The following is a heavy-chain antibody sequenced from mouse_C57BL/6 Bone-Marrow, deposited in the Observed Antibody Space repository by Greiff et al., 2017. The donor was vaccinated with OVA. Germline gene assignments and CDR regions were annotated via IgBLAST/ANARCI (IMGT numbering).Heavy chain of an antibody. J-gene: IGHJ4*01. CDR2: IDPSDSET. Sequence: KESCTASGYTFTSYWMHWVKQRPIQGLEWIGNIDPSDSETHYNQKFKDKATLTVDKSSSTAYMQLSSLTSEDSAVYYCARWLLFAMDYWGQGTSVTVSS. D-gene: IGHD2-3*01. V-gene: IGHV1-52*01. CDR3: ARWLLFAMDY. CDR1: GYTFTSYW.